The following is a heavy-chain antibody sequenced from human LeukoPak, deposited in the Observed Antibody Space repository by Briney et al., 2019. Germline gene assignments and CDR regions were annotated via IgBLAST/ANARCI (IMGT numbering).Heavy chain of an antibody. CDR2: IYYSGST. J-gene: IGHJ6*03. V-gene: IGHV4-59*08. CDR3: ATGAGAYYYYYMDV. D-gene: IGHD3-10*01. CDR1: GGSISSYY. Sequence: SETLSLTCTVSGGSISSYYWSWIRQPPGKGLEWIGYIYYSGSTNYNPSLKSRVTISVDTSKNQFSLKLSSVTAADTAVYYCATGAGAYYYYYMDVWGKGTTVTVSS.